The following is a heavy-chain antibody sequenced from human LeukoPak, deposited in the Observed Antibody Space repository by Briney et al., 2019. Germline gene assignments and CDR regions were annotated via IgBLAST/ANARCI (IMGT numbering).Heavy chain of an antibody. J-gene: IGHJ6*02. D-gene: IGHD1-14*01. CDR1: GFTFSSYS. CDR2: ISSSSSYI. CDR3: ARGDHSDPYYYYYGMDA. Sequence: GGSLRLSCAASGFTFSSYSINWVRQAPGKGLEWVSSISSSSSYIYYADSVKGRFTISRDNAKNSLYLQMNSLRAEDTAVYYCARGDHSDPYYYYYGMDAWGQGTTVTVSS. V-gene: IGHV3-21*01.